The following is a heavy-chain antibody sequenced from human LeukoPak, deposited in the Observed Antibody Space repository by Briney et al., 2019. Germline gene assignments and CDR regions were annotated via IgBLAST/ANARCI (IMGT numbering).Heavy chain of an antibody. CDR1: GFTFSSFA. D-gene: IGHD2-21*02. CDR3: AKRGGLPPLDYYSFYMDV. J-gene: IGHJ6*03. CDR2: INRSGGNT. Sequence: PGASVRLSCTASGFTFSSFAMRWVRQAPGQGLEWVSCINRSGGNTYYADSVKGRVTISRDNSKNTVYLQMNSLRAEDTAVYYCAKRGGLPPLDYYSFYMDVWGKGTTVTVSS. V-gene: IGHV3-23*01.